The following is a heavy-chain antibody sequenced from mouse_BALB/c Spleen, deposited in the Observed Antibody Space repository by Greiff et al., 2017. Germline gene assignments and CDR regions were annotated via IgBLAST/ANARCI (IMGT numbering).Heavy chain of an antibody. Sequence: EVQLQESGPELVKPGASVKISCKASGYSFTGYYMHWVKQSHVKSLEWIGRINPYNGATSYNQNFKDKASLTVDKSSSTAYMELHSLTSEDSAVYYCARTTATDAMDYWGQGTSVTVSS. J-gene: IGHJ4*01. CDR1: GYSFTGYY. CDR3: ARTTATDAMDY. CDR2: INPYNGAT. V-gene: IGHV1-31*01. D-gene: IGHD1-2*01.